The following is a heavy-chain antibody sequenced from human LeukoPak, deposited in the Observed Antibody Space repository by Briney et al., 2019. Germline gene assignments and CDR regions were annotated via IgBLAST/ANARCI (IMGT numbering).Heavy chain of an antibody. CDR1: GGSIMFAAYS. Sequence: SETLSLTCTVSGGSIMFAAYSWSWIRQPPGKGLEWIGNIYYSGRTYYHPSLKSRVTISLARSKNQFSLKLSSVTAADTAVYFCARGYGDNSGAFDIWGQGTLVTVSS. CDR3: ARGYGDNSGAFDI. V-gene: IGHV4-30-2*01. J-gene: IGHJ3*02. CDR2: IYYSGRT. D-gene: IGHD4-23*01.